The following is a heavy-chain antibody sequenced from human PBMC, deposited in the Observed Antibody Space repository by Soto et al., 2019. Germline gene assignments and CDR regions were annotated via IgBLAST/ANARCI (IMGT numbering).Heavy chain of an antibody. V-gene: IGHV4-59*01. CDR2: LNDGGSR. D-gene: IGHD6-6*01. Sequence: SETLSLTCTVSGGSIGSFYWSWIRQPPGKGPEWIGCLNDGGSRTYSPSLRSRVTMSLDKSKNHFSLELRSVTAGDTAVYFCAREASSYHPNRFEKWGQGILVTVSS. J-gene: IGHJ4*01. CDR3: AREASSYHPNRFEK. CDR1: GGSIGSFY.